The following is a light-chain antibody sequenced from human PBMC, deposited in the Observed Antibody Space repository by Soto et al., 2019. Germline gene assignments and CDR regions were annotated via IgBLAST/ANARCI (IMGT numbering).Light chain of an antibody. CDR1: QGISNY. CDR3: QKYYSSPLT. CDR2: AAS. Sequence: DIQMTQSPSSLSASVGDRVTITCRASQGISNYLAWYQQKPGKVPTLLIYAASILQSGVPSRFSGSGSGTPITLTISSLQPEDVATYYCQKYYSSPLTFGLVNKVEIK. J-gene: IGKJ1*01. V-gene: IGKV1-27*01.